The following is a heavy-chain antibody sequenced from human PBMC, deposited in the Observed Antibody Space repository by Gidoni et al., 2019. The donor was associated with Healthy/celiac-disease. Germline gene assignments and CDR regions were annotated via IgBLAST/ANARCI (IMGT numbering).Heavy chain of an antibody. CDR2: ISSSSSYI. CDR3: ARGAGRYGMDV. D-gene: IGHD6-19*01. J-gene: IGHJ6*02. CDR1: GFTFSSYS. Sequence: EVQLVESGGGLVKPGGSLRLSCAASGFTFSSYSMNWVRQAPGKGLEWVSSISSSSSYIYYADSVKGRFTISRDNARNSLYLQMNSLRAEDTAVYYCARGAGRYGMDVWGQGTTVTVSS. V-gene: IGHV3-21*01.